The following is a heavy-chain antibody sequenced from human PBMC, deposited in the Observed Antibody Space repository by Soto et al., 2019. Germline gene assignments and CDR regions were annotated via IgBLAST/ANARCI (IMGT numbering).Heavy chain of an antibody. V-gene: IGHV4-4*07. CDR1: GGSISSYY. CDR2: IYTSGST. CDR3: ARDSGDYDDGLDY. J-gene: IGHJ4*02. D-gene: IGHD4-17*01. Sequence: SETLSLTCTVPGGSISSYYWGWIRQPAGKGLEWIGRIYTSGSTNYNPSLKSRVTMSVDTSKNQFSLKLSSVTAADTAVYYCARDSGDYDDGLDYWGQGTMVTVS.